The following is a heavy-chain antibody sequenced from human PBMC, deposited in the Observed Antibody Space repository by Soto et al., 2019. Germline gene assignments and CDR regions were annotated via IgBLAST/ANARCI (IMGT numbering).Heavy chain of an antibody. D-gene: IGHD3-10*01. V-gene: IGHV4-31*03. CDR2: VYYSGST. J-gene: IGHJ5*02. CDR1: GGSISSGGYY. CDR3: ARGLTMVRGKDGGNWFDP. Sequence: QVQLQESGPGLVKPSQTLSLTCTVSGGSISSGGYYWRWIRQHPGKGLEWIGYVYYSGSTYYNPSLKSRVTISVDPSKTHFYLKLSSVTAADTAVYYCARGLTMVRGKDGGNWFDPWGQGTLVTVSS.